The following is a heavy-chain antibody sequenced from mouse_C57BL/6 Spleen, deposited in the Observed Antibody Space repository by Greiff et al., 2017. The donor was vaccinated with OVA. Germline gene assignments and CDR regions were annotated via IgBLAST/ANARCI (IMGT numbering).Heavy chain of an antibody. CDR1: GFTFSDYG. CDR3: ARGTLYYAMDY. J-gene: IGHJ4*01. Sequence: EVKVEESGGGLVKPGGSLKLSCAASGFTFSDYGMHWVRQAPEKGLEWVAYISSGSSTIYYADTVKGRFTISRDNAKNTLFLQMTSLRSEDTAMYYCARGTLYYAMDYWGQGTSVTVSS. D-gene: IGHD3-3*01. CDR2: ISSGSSTI. V-gene: IGHV5-17*01.